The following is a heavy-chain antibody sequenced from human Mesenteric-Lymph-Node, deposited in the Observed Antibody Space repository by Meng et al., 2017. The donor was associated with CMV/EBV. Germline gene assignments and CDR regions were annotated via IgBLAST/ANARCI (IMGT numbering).Heavy chain of an antibody. D-gene: IGHD4-17*01. CDR2: ISAYNGNT. CDR1: GYTFISYG. Sequence: ASVKVSCKASGYTFISYGISWVRQAPGQGLEWMGWISAYNGNTKYAQKLQGRVTMTTDTSTTTAYMELRSLRSDDMAVYYCARAPPDDYGDYVDYYYYYGMDVWGQGTTVTVSS. V-gene: IGHV1-18*03. J-gene: IGHJ6*02. CDR3: ARAPPDDYGDYVDYYYYYGMDV.